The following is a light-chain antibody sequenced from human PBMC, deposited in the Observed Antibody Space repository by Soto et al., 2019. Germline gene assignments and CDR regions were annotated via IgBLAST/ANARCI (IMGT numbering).Light chain of an antibody. CDR2: DAS. CDR3: QQYNSYSRT. Sequence: DIQMTQPPSTLSGSVGDRVTITCRASQTISSWLAWYQQKPGKAPKRLIYDASSLESGVPSRFSGSGAGTEFTLTISSLQPDDFATYYCQQYNSYSRTFGQGTKVDNK. J-gene: IGKJ1*01. V-gene: IGKV1-5*01. CDR1: QTISSW.